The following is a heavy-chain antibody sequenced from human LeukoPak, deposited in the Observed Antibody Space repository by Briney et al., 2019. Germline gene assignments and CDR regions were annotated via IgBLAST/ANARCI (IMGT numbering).Heavy chain of an antibody. J-gene: IGHJ3*02. CDR3: ARTMSDAFDI. V-gene: IGHV4-39*01. CDR1: GGSISSSSYY. D-gene: IGHD3-22*01. CDR2: IYYRGNT. Sequence: SETLSLTCTVSGGSISSSSYYWGWIRQPPGKGLELIGNIYYRGNTYYNPSLKSRVTISVDTSKNRFSLRLSSVTAADTAVYYCARTMSDAFDIWSQGTMVTVSS.